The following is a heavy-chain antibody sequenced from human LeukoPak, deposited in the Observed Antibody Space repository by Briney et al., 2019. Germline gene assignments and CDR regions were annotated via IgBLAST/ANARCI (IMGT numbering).Heavy chain of an antibody. V-gene: IGHV4-59*01. CDR3: ASQEYSSSRIDY. CDR1: GGSISSYY. Sequence: SETLSLTCTVSGGSISSYYWSWIRQPPGKGLEWIGYIYYSGSTNYNPSLKSRVTISVDTSKNQFSLKLSSVTAADTAVYYCASQEYSSSRIDYWGQGTLVTVSS. CDR2: IYYSGST. J-gene: IGHJ4*02. D-gene: IGHD6-6*01.